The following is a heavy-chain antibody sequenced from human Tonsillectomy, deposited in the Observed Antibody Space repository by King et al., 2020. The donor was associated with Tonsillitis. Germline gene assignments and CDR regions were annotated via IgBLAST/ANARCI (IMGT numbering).Heavy chain of an antibody. CDR1: GHTFINYY. CDR2: INPSGGST. Sequence: QLVQSGAEVKKPGASVKVSCKASGHTFINYYMHWVRQAPGQGLECMGIINPSGGSTSYAQKFQGRVTMTRDTSTSTVYMELTSLRSEDTAVYYCARVGKFPDYWGQGTLVTVSS. V-gene: IGHV1-46*03. D-gene: IGHD3-16*01. CDR3: ARVGKFPDY. J-gene: IGHJ4*02.